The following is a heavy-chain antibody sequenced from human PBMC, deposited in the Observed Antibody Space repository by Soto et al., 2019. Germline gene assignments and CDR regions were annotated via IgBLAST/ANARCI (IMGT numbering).Heavy chain of an antibody. CDR3: AKFPPIVLDYAMNWFDP. J-gene: IGHJ5*02. Sequence: EVQLLESGGGLVQPGGSLRLSCAASGFTFSSYAMSWVRQAPGKGLEWVSAISGSGGSTYYADSVKGRFTISRDNSKNTLYLQMNRLRAEDTAVYYCAKFPPIVLDYAMNWFDPRGQGTLVTVSS. CDR2: ISGSGGST. CDR1: GFTFSSYA. V-gene: IGHV3-23*01. D-gene: IGHD4-17*01.